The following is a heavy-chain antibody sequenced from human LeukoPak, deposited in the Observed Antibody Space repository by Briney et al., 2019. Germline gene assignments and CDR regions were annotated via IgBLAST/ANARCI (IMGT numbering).Heavy chain of an antibody. Sequence: SQTLSLTCTVSGASIRSSGDYWSWIRQHPGKGLEWIGYIYYNGNPYYNPSLKSRVTISVDTSKNQFSLKLSSVTAADAAVYYCARSITMIRGWFDPWGQGTLVTVSS. J-gene: IGHJ5*02. CDR1: GASIRSSGDY. CDR3: ARSITMIRGWFDP. CDR2: IYYNGNP. V-gene: IGHV4-31*03. D-gene: IGHD3-10*01.